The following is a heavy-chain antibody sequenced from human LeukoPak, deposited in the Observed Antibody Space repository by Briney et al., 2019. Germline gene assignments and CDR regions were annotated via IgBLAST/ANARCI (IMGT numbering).Heavy chain of an antibody. CDR2: IYPGDSHT. CDR1: GYSFTSNW. Sequence: GESLKISCKGSGYSFTSNWIGWVRQMPGKGLEWMGVIYPGDSHTRYSPSFQGQVIISADKSISTAYLQWSSLKASDTAMYYCARVPSLYGRFDYWGRGTLVTVSS. CDR3: ARVPSLYGRFDY. J-gene: IGHJ4*02. V-gene: IGHV5-51*01. D-gene: IGHD4-17*01.